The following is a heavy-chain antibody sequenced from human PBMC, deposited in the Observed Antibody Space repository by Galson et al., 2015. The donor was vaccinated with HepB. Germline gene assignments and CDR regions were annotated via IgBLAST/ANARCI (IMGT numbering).Heavy chain of an antibody. CDR2: MNPNSGNT. J-gene: IGHJ4*02. CDR1: GYTFTSYD. Sequence: SVKVSCKASGYTFTSYDINWVRQATGQGLEWMGWMNPNSGNTGYAQKFQGRVTMTRNTSISTAYMELSSLRSEDTAVYYCARGGERDNVPYGDYANYDFDHWGQGTLVTVSS. V-gene: IGHV1-8*01. D-gene: IGHD4-17*01. CDR3: ARGGERDNVPYGDYANYDFDH.